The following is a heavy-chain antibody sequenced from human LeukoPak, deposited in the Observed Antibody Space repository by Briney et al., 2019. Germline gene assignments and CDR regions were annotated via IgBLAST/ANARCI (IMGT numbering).Heavy chain of an antibody. V-gene: IGHV3-15*01. Sequence: SGGSLRLSCAASGFTFSNVWVSWVRQAPGKGLEWVGRIKSKTDGGTTDYSAPVKGRFTISRDDTSNTVYLQMNSLKTEDTAIYYCTRDYDILPGYFKGAFDIWGQGTMVTVSS. CDR3: TRDYDILPGYFKGAFDI. CDR2: IKSKTDGGTT. J-gene: IGHJ3*02. CDR1: GFTFSNVW. D-gene: IGHD3-9*01.